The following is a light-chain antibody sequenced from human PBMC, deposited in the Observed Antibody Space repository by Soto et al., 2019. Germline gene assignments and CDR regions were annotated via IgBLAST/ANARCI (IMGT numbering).Light chain of an antibody. CDR1: QSVRTY. Sequence: EVVLTQSPATLSLSPGERATLSCRASQSVRTYLAWYQQKPGQAPMLLIHDASSRATGIPAKFSGSGSGTDFTLTISILEPEDFAVYYCQQRTNWPSSTFGQGTRLEI. CDR3: QQRTNWPSST. CDR2: DAS. V-gene: IGKV3-11*01. J-gene: IGKJ5*01.